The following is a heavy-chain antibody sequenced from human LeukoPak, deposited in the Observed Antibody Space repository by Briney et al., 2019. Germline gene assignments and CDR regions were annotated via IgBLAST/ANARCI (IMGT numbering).Heavy chain of an antibody. J-gene: IGHJ5*02. V-gene: IGHV1-8*01. CDR2: MNPNRGNT. CDR1: GYTFTSYD. D-gene: IGHD2-2*01. CDR3: ARGRNLRNQLLSLNWFDP. Sequence: ASVKVSCKASGYTFTSYDINWVRQATGQGLEWMGWMNPNRGNTGYAQKFQGRVTMTRNTSISTAYMELSSLRSEDTAVYYCARGRNLRNQLLSLNWFDPWGQGTLVTVSS.